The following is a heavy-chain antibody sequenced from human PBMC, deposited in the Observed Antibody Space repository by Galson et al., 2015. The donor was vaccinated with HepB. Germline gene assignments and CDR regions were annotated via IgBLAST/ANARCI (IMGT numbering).Heavy chain of an antibody. CDR2: IIPIFGTA. CDR3: ARGPLERATPRPYYFDY. Sequence: SVKVSCKASGGTFSRYAISWVRQAPGQGLEWMGGIIPIFGTANYAQKFQGRVTITADESTSTAYMELSSLRSEDTAVYYCARGPLERATPRPYYFDYWGQGTLVTVSS. V-gene: IGHV1-69*13. J-gene: IGHJ4*02. D-gene: IGHD5-24*01. CDR1: GGTFSRYA.